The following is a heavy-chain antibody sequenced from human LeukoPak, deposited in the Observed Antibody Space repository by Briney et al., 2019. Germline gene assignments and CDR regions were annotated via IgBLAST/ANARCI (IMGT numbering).Heavy chain of an antibody. V-gene: IGHV3-30*04. CDR3: AREIAAVVDY. CDR2: ISYDGSNK. CDR1: GFTFSGYA. D-gene: IGHD6-13*01. J-gene: IGHJ4*02. Sequence: GRSLRLSCAASGFTFSGYAMHWVRQAPGKGLEWVAVISYDGSNKYYADSVKGRFTISRDNSKNTLYLQMNSLRAEDTAVYYCAREIAAVVDYWGQGTLVTVSS.